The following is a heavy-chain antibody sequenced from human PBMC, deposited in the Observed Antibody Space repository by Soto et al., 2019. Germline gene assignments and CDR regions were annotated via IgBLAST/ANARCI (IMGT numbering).Heavy chain of an antibody. V-gene: IGHV4-59*01. CDR2: IYYSGST. CDR1: GGSISSYY. Sequence: SETLSLTCTVSGGSISSYYWSWIRQPPGKGLEWIGYIYYSGSTNYNPSLKSRVTVSVDTSKNQFSLKLSSVTAADTAVYYCARRYGASFDYWGQGTLVTVSS. D-gene: IGHD4-17*01. J-gene: IGHJ4*02. CDR3: ARRYGASFDY.